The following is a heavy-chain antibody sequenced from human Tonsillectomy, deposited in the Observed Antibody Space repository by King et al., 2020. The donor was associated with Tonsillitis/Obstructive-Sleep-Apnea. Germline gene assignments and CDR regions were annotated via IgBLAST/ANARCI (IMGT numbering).Heavy chain of an antibody. Sequence: VQLVESGGGLVQPGGSLRLSCTASGFTFSDHYMDWVRQAPGKGLEWVGRSRIRANSYTTENAASMKGRFTISRDDSRNSLYLQMNSLKTEDTAVYYCVRDRGYDFWSGYYFDLWGRGTLVTVSS. V-gene: IGHV3-72*01. J-gene: IGHJ2*01. CDR3: VRDRGYDFWSGYYFDL. D-gene: IGHD3-3*01. CDR1: GFTFSDHY. CDR2: SRIRANSYTT.